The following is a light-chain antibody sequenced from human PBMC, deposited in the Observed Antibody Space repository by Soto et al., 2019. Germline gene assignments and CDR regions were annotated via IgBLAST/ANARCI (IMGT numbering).Light chain of an antibody. CDR2: LGS. V-gene: IGKV2-28*01. J-gene: IGKJ5*01. Sequence: DIVMTQSPLSLPVTPGEPASISCRSSQSLMHSNGYNYLDWYLQKPGQSPQLLIYLGSNRSSGVPDRFSGSGSGTGFTLKISRVEAEDVGVYYCMQALQHPDTFGQGTRLDIK. CDR1: QSLMHSNGYNY. CDR3: MQALQHPDT.